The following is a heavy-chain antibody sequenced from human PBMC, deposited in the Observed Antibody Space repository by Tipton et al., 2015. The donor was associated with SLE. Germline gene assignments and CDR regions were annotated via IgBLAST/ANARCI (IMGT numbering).Heavy chain of an antibody. CDR1: GFTFSHYW. J-gene: IGHJ6*02. D-gene: IGHD3-10*01. V-gene: IGHV3-7*01. Sequence: SLRLSCVASGFTFSHYWMSWVRQAPGKGLEWVANINQNGGEKYYVDSVKGRFTISRDNSKNTLYVRMNSLRTEDTAVYYCARGGITWEVYYYYYYGMDVWGQGTTVTVSS. CDR3: ARGGITWEVYYYYYYGMDV. CDR2: INQNGGEK.